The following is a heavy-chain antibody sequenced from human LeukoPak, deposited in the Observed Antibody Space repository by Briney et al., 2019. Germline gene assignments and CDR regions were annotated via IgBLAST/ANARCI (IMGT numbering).Heavy chain of an antibody. J-gene: IGHJ6*03. D-gene: IGHD2-2*01. Sequence: PGGSLRLSCAASRFTFSSYWMSWVRQAPGKGLEWVANIKQDGSEKYYVDSVKGRFTISRDNAKNSLYLQMNSLRAEDTAVYYCARVGDSIVVVPAARYYYYYYMDVWGKGTTVTISS. CDR2: IKQDGSEK. CDR3: ARVGDSIVVVPAARYYYYYYMDV. CDR1: RFTFSSYW. V-gene: IGHV3-7*01.